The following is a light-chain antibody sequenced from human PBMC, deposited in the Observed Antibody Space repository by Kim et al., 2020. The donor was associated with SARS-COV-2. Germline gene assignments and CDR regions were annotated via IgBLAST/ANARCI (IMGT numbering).Light chain of an antibody. Sequence: GQSITISCTGTSSDVGGYNYVSWYQQHPDKAPKLMIYDVNIRPSGVSYRFSGSKSGNTASLTISGLQAEDEADYYCSSYTTSRTLVFGGGTQLTVL. V-gene: IGLV2-14*03. CDR2: DVN. CDR1: SSDVGGYNY. CDR3: SSYTTSRTLV. J-gene: IGLJ3*02.